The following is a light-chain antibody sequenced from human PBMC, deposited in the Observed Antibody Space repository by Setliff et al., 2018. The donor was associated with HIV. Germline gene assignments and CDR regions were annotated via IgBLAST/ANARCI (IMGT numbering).Light chain of an antibody. CDR3: CSNTGSNTYV. CDR1: RSDIGRYNL. CDR2: QAT. V-gene: IGLV2-23*01. J-gene: IGLJ1*01. Sequence: SALTQPASGSGSPGQSITISCTGTRSDIGRYNLVSWYQQYPGKAPKLMIYQATTRPSGVPNRFSGSKSGNTASLTISGLQSEDEADYYCCSNTGSNTYVFGSGTKV.